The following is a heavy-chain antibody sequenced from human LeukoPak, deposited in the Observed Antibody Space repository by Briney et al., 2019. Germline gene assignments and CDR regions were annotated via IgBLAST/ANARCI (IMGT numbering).Heavy chain of an antibody. Sequence: SETLSLTCAVYGGSFSGYYWSWIRQPPGKGLEWIGEINHSGSTDYNPSLKSRVAISIDKSKNHFSLKLTSVTAADTAIYYCARDTYNWNVDAFDPWGQGTLVTVSS. J-gene: IGHJ5*02. V-gene: IGHV4-34*01. CDR3: ARDTYNWNVDAFDP. CDR2: INHSGST. D-gene: IGHD1-20*01. CDR1: GGSFSGYY.